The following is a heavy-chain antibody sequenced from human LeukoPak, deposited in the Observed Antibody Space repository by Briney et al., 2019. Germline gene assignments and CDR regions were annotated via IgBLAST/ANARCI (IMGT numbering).Heavy chain of an antibody. D-gene: IGHD3-16*01. Sequence: GGSLRLSCAASGFTFSSFWMSWVRQAPGKGLEWVANIKQDGSEKYYVDSVKGRFTISRDNAKNSLYLQMNSLRAEDTAVYYCARYLGPRSLDYWYFDLWGRGTLVTVSS. J-gene: IGHJ2*01. CDR2: IKQDGSEK. CDR1: GFTFSSFW. CDR3: ARYLGPRSLDYWYFDL. V-gene: IGHV3-7*01.